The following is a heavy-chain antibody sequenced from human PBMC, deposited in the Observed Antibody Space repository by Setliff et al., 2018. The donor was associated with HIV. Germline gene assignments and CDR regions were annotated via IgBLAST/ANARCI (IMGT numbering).Heavy chain of an antibody. Sequence: ASVKVSCKTSGYMFIAYGMSWVRRAPGQGLEWMAWINSASGGTNYAQNFQGRVTVTRDTSINTVYLEVNSLKSDDTAVYYCARDYLHVFDIWGQGTMVTVSS. V-gene: IGHV1-2*02. CDR2: INSASGGT. CDR3: ARDYLHVFDI. J-gene: IGHJ3*02. CDR1: GYMFIAYG.